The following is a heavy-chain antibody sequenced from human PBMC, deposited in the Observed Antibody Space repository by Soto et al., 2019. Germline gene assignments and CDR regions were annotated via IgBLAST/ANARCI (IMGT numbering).Heavy chain of an antibody. D-gene: IGHD2-8*01. J-gene: IGHJ4*02. CDR2: ISGSGGST. CDR1: GFTFSSYA. Sequence: EVQLLESGGGLVQPGGSPRLSCAASGFTFSSYAMSWVRQAPGKGLEWVSAISGSGGSTYYADSVKGRFTISRDNSKNTLYLQMNSLRAEDTAVYYCAKGLYFSQYYFDYWGQGTLVTVSS. CDR3: AKGLYFSQYYFDY. V-gene: IGHV3-23*01.